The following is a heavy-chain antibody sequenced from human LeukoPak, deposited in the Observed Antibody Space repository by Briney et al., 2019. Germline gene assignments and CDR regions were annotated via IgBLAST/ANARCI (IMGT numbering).Heavy chain of an antibody. CDR2: ISSSSSYI. CDR1: GFTFSSYS. J-gene: IGHJ5*02. D-gene: IGHD2-2*01. V-gene: IGHV3-21*01. CDR3: ARGGIVVPAPRFDP. Sequence: NPGGSLRLSCAASGFTFSSYSMNWVRQAPGKGLEWVSSISSSSSYIYYADSVKGRFTISRDNVKNSLYLQMNSLRAEDTAVYYCARGGIVVPAPRFDPWGQGTLVTVSS.